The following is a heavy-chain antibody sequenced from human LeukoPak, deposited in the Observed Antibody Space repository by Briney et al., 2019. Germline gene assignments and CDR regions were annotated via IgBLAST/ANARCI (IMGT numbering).Heavy chain of an antibody. Sequence: GGSLRLSCAASGFTFSSYWMNWARQAPGKGLEWVASINHNGNVNYYVDSVKGRFTISRDNSKNTLYLQMNSLRAEDTAVYYCAKAPTTMIDYWGQGTLVTVSS. CDR2: INHNGNVN. V-gene: IGHV3-7*03. J-gene: IGHJ4*02. CDR3: AKAPTTMIDY. D-gene: IGHD3-22*01. CDR1: GFTFSSYW.